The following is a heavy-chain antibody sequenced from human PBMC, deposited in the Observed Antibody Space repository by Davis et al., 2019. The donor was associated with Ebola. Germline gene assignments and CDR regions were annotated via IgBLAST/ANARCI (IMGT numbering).Heavy chain of an antibody. V-gene: IGHV1-69*04. J-gene: IGHJ6*02. CDR3: ARDLWPYGMDV. CDR2: IIPILGIA. Sequence: AASVKVSCKASGYTFTSYGISWVRQAPGQGLEWMGRIIPILGIANYAQKFQGRVTITADKSTSTAYMELSSLRSEDTAVYYCARDLWPYGMDVWGQGTTVTVSS. D-gene: IGHD2-21*01. CDR1: GYTFTSYG.